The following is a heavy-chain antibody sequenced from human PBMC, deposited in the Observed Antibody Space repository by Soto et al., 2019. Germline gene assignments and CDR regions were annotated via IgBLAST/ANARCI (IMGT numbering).Heavy chain of an antibody. J-gene: IGHJ6*02. CDR2: ISGSGGST. V-gene: IGHV3-23*01. CDR1: GFTFSSYA. Sequence: GGSLRLSCAASGFTFSSYAMSWVRQAPGKGLEWVSAISGSGGSTYYADSVKGRFTISRDNSKNTLYLQMNSLRAEDTAVYYCLVPSGSYSFSYYYYYGMDVWGQGTTVTVSS. D-gene: IGHD3-10*01. CDR3: LVPSGSYSFSYYYYYGMDV.